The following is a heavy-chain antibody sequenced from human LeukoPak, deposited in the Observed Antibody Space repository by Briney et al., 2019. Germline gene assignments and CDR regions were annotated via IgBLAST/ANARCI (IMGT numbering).Heavy chain of an antibody. CDR2: INARGDT. CDR3: ARGQVPAARGYNWFDP. Sequence: SETLSLTCAVYGWSFNDYYWNWVRQPPGKGLEWIGEINARGDTNYNPSLKSRVTISVDSSKNQFSLALTSMIAADTAIYYCARGQVPAARGYNWFDPWGQGTLVTVSS. CDR1: GWSFNDYY. D-gene: IGHD2-2*01. V-gene: IGHV4-34*01. J-gene: IGHJ5*02.